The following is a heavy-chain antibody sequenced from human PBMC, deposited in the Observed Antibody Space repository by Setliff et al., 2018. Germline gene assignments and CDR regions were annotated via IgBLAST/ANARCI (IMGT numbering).Heavy chain of an antibody. CDR3: ARGPPGYYYYMNV. V-gene: IGHV4-59*01. CDR1: GGSISSYS. CDR2: LYYSGNT. Sequence: SETLSLTCNVSGGSISSYSWSWIRQAPGKGLEWIGYLYYSGNTNYNPSLKSRVTITGETSQNYFSLKLTSVTEADTAVYYLARGPPGYYYYMNVWGQGTTVTVSS. J-gene: IGHJ6*03.